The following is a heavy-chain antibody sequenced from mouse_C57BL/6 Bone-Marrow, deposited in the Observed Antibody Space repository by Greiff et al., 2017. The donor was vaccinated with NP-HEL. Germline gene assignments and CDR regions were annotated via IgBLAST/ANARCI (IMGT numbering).Heavy chain of an antibody. V-gene: IGHV5-6*01. J-gene: IGHJ2*01. Sequence: EVHLVESGGDLVKPGGSLKLSCAASGFTFSSYGMSWVRQTPDKRLEWVATISSGGSYTYYPDSVKGRFTISRDNAKNTLYLQMSSLKSEDTAMYYCARRLITTVVAFDYWGQGTTLTVSS. CDR2: ISSGGSYT. CDR1: GFTFSSYG. CDR3: ARRLITTVVAFDY. D-gene: IGHD1-1*01.